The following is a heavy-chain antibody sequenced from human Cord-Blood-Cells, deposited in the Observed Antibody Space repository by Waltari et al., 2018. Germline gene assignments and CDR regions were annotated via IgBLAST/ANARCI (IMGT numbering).Heavy chain of an antibody. CDR1: GGTFSSYA. V-gene: IGHV1-69*06. Sequence: QVQLVQSGAEVKKPGSSVKVSCKASGGTFSSYAISWVRQAPGQGLEWMGGIIPIVGTANYAQKFQDRVTSTADKSTSTAYMELSSLRSEDTAVYYCARAPRWRGYYYGMDVWGQGTTVTVSS. CDR3: ARAPRWRGYYYGMDV. CDR2: IIPIVGTA. D-gene: IGHD2-15*01. J-gene: IGHJ6*02.